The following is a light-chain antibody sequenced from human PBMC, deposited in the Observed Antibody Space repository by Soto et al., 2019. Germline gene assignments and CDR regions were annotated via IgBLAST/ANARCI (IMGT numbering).Light chain of an antibody. CDR3: QQRSDWPPIT. V-gene: IGKV3-11*01. Sequence: EIVLTQSPATLSLSPGDRATLSCRASQSVSTYLAWYQQKPGQAPRLIIYDAYNRATGIPATFSGSGSGTDFTLTISSLEPEDFAVYYCQQRSDWPPITXGQGTRLEIK. J-gene: IGKJ5*01. CDR1: QSVSTY. CDR2: DAY.